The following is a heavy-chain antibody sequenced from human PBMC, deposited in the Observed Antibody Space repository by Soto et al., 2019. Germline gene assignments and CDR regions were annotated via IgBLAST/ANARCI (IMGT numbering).Heavy chain of an antibody. Sequence: PVGSLRLSCAASGLTFSSYAMSWVRQAPGKGLEWVSAISGSGGSTYYADSVKGRFTISRDNSKNTLYLQMNSLRAEDTAVYYCARAGWGFDWLFPSDGMDVWGQGTTVTVSS. V-gene: IGHV3-23*01. J-gene: IGHJ6*02. CDR3: ARAGWGFDWLFPSDGMDV. CDR2: ISGSGGST. D-gene: IGHD3-9*01. CDR1: GLTFSSYA.